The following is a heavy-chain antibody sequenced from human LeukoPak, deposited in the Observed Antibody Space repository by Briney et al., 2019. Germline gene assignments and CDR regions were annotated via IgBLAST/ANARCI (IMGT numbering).Heavy chain of an antibody. J-gene: IGHJ4*02. V-gene: IGHV4-34*01. CDR1: GGSFTGYY. D-gene: IGHD2-15*01. CDR2: LNPSGST. Sequence: PSETLSLTCAVSGGSFTGYYWSWIRHPPGKVLEWIGELNPSGSTTYTPSLRSRVPLSVDTSKNQFSLKLSSVTAADTAFFFQAEDGIRDCSGGSCYRIPFDYWGQGTLVTVSS. CDR3: AEDGIRDCSGGSCYRIPFDY.